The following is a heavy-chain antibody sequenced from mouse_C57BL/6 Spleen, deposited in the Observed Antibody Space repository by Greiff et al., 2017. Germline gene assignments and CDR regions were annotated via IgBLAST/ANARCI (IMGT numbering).Heavy chain of an antibody. J-gene: IGHJ4*01. V-gene: IGHV1-66*01. CDR3: ARFYGSSYDYSMDY. CDR1: GYSFTSYY. D-gene: IGHD1-1*01. CDR2: IYPGSGNT. Sequence: VQLQQSGPELVKPGASVKISCKASGYSFTSYYIHWVKQRPGQGLEWIGGIYPGSGNTKYNEKFKGKATLTADTSSSTAYMQLSSLTSEDSAVYYCARFYGSSYDYSMDYWGQGTSVTVSS.